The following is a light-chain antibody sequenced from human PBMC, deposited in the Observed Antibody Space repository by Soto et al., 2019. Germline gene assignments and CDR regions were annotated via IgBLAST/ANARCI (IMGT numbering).Light chain of an antibody. CDR1: SGHSSYA. CDR2: LNSDGSH. V-gene: IGLV4-69*01. Sequence: QPVLTQSPSSSASLGASVKLTCTLRSGHSSYAIAWHQQRPEKGPRYLMKLNSDGSHSKGDGIPDRFSGSSSGAERYLTISSLQSEDEADYYCQTWGTGIQVFGGGTKLTVL. J-gene: IGLJ2*01. CDR3: QTWGTGIQV.